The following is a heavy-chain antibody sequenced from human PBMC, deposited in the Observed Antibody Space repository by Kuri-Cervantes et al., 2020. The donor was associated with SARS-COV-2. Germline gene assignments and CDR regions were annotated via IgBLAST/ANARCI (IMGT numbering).Heavy chain of an antibody. CDR3: ARDNYGDYDGGYFDY. CDR2: MNPNSGNT. CDR1: GYTFTSYD. J-gene: IGHJ4*02. Sequence: ASAKVSCKASGYTFTSYDINWVRQATGQGLEWMGWMNPNSGNTGYAQKFQGRVTMTRNTSISTAYMELRSLRSDDTAVYYCARDNYGDYDGGYFDYWGQGTLVTVSS. V-gene: IGHV1-8*01. D-gene: IGHD4-17*01.